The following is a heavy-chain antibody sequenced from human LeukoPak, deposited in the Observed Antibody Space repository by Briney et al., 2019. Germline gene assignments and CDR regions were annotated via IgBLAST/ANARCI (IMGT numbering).Heavy chain of an antibody. CDR3: AAFYTLPGIVGATHFDY. V-gene: IGHV3-30*02. J-gene: IGHJ4*02. CDR2: IRYDGSNK. D-gene: IGHD1-26*01. Sequence: PGRSLRLSCAASGFTFSSYGMHWVRQAPGKGLEWVAFIRYDGSNKYYADSVKGRFTISRDNSKNTLYLQMNSLRAEDTAVYYCAAFYTLPGIVGATHFDYWGQGTLVTVSS. CDR1: GFTFSSYG.